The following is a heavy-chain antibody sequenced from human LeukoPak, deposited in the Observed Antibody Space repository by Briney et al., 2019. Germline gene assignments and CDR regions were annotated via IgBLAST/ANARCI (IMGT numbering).Heavy chain of an antibody. CDR1: GFAFSSYA. D-gene: IGHD6-13*01. CDR3: ARVKGGIAAAGNYFDY. Sequence: PGGSLRLSCAASGFAFSSYAMHWVRQGPGKGLEWVALVSYDGGSKYYADSVKGRITISRDNSKNTLHLQMNSLHTEDTAVYYCARVKGGIAAAGNYFDYWGQGTLVTVSS. CDR2: VSYDGGSK. V-gene: IGHV3-30-3*01. J-gene: IGHJ4*02.